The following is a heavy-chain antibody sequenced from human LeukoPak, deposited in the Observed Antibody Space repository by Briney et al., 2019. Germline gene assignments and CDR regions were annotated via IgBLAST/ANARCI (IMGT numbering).Heavy chain of an antibody. CDR1: GFTFDDYT. V-gene: IGHV3-43*01. CDR2: ISWDGGST. D-gene: IGHD3-10*01. CDR3: AKVGTGGSGSYYDFDY. J-gene: IGHJ4*02. Sequence: GGSLRLSCAASGFTFDDYTMHWVRQAPGKGLEWVSLISWDGGSTYYADSVKGRFTISRDNSKNSLCLQMNSLRTEDTALYYCAKVGTGGSGSYYDFDYWGQGTLVTVSS.